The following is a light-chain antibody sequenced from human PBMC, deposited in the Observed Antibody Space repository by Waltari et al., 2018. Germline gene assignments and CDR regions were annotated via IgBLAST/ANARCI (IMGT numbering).Light chain of an antibody. CDR2: EAS. V-gene: IGKV3-11*01. CDR1: QSVSSN. J-gene: IGKJ3*01. Sequence: EIVLTQSPATLSLSPGERATLSCRASQSVSSNLAWYQQKSVQAPRLLICEASNRATGIPVRFSCSGSGTDFTLSISSLEPEDFAVYYCQQRTKWPPESTFGPGTKVDIK. CDR3: QQRTKWPPEST.